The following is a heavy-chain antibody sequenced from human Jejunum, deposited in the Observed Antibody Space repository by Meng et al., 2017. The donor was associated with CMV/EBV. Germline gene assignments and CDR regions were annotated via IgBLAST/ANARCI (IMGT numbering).Heavy chain of an antibody. CDR3: ARGPLNTDHYYDY. CDR2: IYYSGNT. CDR1: GDSISGSSPY. D-gene: IGHD4-11*01. J-gene: IGHJ4*02. Sequence: VSGDSISGSSPYWGWIRQPPGKRPEWIGSIYYSGNTYYNPSLKSPVTMSVDTSKNQFSLQLRSVTAADTAIYYCARGPLNTDHYYDYWGQGTLVTVSS. V-gene: IGHV4-39*07.